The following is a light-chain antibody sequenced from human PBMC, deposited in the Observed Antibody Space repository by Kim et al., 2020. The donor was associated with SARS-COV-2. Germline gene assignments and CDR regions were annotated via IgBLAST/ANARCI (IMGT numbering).Light chain of an antibody. CDR2: GAS. CDR3: QQYSDWPWT. Sequence: EIVMTQSPATLSVSPGEGVTLSCRASQTISSNLGWYQQKPGQAPRLLIYGASTRATGVPARFSGSGSGTEFTLTISSLQSEDFAVYCCQQYSDWPWTFGQETKVDIK. V-gene: IGKV3-15*01. CDR1: QTISSN. J-gene: IGKJ1*01.